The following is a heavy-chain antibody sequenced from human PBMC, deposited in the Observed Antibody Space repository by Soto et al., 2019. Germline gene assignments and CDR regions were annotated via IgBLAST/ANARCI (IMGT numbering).Heavy chain of an antibody. V-gene: IGHV3-72*01. CDR2: TRNKANSYTK. Sequence: EVQLVESGGDLVQPGGSLRLSCAASGFTTSDHYMDWVRQAPGKGLEWVGRTRNKANSYTKEYAASVKGRFTISTDDSNNSLYLQMNSLKTEDTGVYYCARTPRPGNDFHVWGQGNTVTVSS. CDR3: ARTPRPGNDFHV. D-gene: IGHD3-16*01. J-gene: IGHJ6*02. CDR1: GFTTSDHY.